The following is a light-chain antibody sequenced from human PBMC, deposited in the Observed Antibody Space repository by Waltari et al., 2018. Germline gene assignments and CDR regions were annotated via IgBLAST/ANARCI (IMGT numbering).Light chain of an antibody. Sequence: QLVLTQSPSASASLGASVKLTCTLSSGHSSNVIAWHQQQPEKGPHFLMKVNSDGSHSKGDEIPDRCSGSSSGAERYLTISSLQSEDEADYYCQTGGHGTWVFGGGTKLTVL. CDR3: QTGGHGTWV. V-gene: IGLV4-69*02. CDR2: VNSDGSH. CDR1: SGHSSNV. J-gene: IGLJ3*02.